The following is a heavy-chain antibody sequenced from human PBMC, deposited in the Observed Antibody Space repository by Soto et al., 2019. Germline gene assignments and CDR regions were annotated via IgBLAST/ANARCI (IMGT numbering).Heavy chain of an antibody. CDR3: ARSRTIQIWLDC. V-gene: IGHV4-59*01. CDR2: IYYSGST. D-gene: IGHD3-9*01. CDR1: GGSISSYY. J-gene: IGHJ5*01. Sequence: SETLSLTCTVSGGSISSYYWSWLRQPPGKGLEWIGYIYYSGSTNYNPSLKSRVTISVDTSKNQFSLKLSSVTAADTAVYYCARSRTIQIWLDCWGQGTLVTVSS.